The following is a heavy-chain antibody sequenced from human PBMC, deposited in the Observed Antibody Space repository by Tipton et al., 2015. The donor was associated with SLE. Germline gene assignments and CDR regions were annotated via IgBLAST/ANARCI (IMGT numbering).Heavy chain of an antibody. Sequence: TLSLTCAVYGGSCSGYYWSWIRQPPGKGLEWSGDINHSGTTNYNPSLKSRVTILVDASKNQFSLKLRSVTAADTAVYYCAGHINGNRAFDIWGQGTMVTVSS. V-gene: IGHV4-34*01. D-gene: IGHD1-20*01. J-gene: IGHJ3*02. CDR1: GGSCSGYY. CDR3: AGHINGNRAFDI. CDR2: INHSGTT.